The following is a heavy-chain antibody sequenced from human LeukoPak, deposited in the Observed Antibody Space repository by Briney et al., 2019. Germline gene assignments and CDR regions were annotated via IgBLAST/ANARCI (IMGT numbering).Heavy chain of an antibody. V-gene: IGHV3-23*01. CDR2: LSGSGDTT. J-gene: IGHJ6*03. CDR1: GFAFRSFD. Sequence: GGSLRLSCAASGFAFRSFDMSWVRQAPGKGLEWVSSLSGSGDTTYYADSVKGRFTISRDNSNNTLYLQMNSLRAEDTALYYCAKAPYFYYLDVWGEGTPVTVSS. CDR3: AKAPYFYYLDV.